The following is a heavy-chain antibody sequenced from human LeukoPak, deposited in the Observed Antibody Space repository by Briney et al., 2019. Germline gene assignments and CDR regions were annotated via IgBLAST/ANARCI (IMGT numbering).Heavy chain of an antibody. V-gene: IGHV3-23*01. CDR2: ISGSGGST. CDR3: AKYMIVVVISAFDI. J-gene: IGHJ3*02. CDR1: GFTFSSYA. Sequence: GGSLRLSCAASGFTFSSYAMSWVRQAPGKGLEWISAISGSGGSTYYADSVKGRFTISRDNSKNTLYLQMNSLRAKDTAVYYCAKYMIVVVISAFDIWGQGTMVTVSS. D-gene: IGHD3-22*01.